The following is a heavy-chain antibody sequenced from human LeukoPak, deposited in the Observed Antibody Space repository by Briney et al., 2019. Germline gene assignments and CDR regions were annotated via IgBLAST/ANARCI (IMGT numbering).Heavy chain of an antibody. CDR1: GFTFSNYE. CDR3: SKWKAIVLVPAARSPIDY. J-gene: IGHJ4*02. V-gene: IGHV3-23*01. Sequence: SGGSLRLSCAASGFTFSNYEMNWVRQAPGKGLEWISHISNIGDIIHYADSVKGRFTISRDNSKHTLYLQMNSLRAEDTAVYYCSKWKAIVLVPAARSPIDYWGQGTLVTVSS. D-gene: IGHD2-2*01. CDR2: ISNIGDII.